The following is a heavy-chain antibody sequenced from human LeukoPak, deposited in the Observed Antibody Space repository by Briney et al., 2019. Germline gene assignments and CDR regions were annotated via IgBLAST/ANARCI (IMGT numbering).Heavy chain of an antibody. D-gene: IGHD2-21*02. CDR3: AKETANCGGDCYSLHDH. J-gene: IGHJ4*02. CDR1: GFTFNKYG. V-gene: IGHV3-23*01. CDR2: ISGSGATT. Sequence: GGSLRLSCAPSGFTFNKYGMTSGRQAPGKGLEWVSVISGSGATTYYADSVKGRFTISRENSKKTLFLQLNTLRAEDAAVYYCAKETANCGGDCYSLHDHWGQGTLVTVSS.